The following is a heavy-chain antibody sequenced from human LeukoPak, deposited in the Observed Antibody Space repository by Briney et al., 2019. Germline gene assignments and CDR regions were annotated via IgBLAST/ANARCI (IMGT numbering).Heavy chain of an antibody. CDR3: SSYKGDV. CDR2: IKSNIDGGTT. V-gene: IGHV3-15*01. CDR1: GFTFSNAW. Sequence: PGGSLRLSCAASGFTFSNAWMSWVRQAPGKGLEWVGRIKSNIDGGTTDYAAPVKGRFTISRDDSKNTLYLQMNSLKTEDTAVYYCSSYKGDVWGKGTTVTVSP. D-gene: IGHD3-10*01. J-gene: IGHJ6*04.